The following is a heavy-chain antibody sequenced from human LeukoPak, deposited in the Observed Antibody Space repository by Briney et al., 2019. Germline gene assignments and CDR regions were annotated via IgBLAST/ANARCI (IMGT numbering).Heavy chain of an antibody. CDR3: VRVNYGSGSFSSWFDP. CDR2: ISYSGST. CDR1: GVSISTYY. J-gene: IGHJ5*02. Sequence: SETLSLTCTVSGVSISTYYWTWIRQPPGKGLEWIGYISYSGSTNYNPSLKSRVTISVDTSKNQFSLRLSSVTAADTAVYYCVRVNYGSGSFSSWFDPWGQGTLVTVSS. D-gene: IGHD3-10*01. V-gene: IGHV4-59*08.